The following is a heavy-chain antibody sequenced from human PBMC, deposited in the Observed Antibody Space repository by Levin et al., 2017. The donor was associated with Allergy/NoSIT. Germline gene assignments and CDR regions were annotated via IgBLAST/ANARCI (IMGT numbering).Heavy chain of an antibody. J-gene: IGHJ3*02. V-gene: IGHV3-23*01. Sequence: GGSLRLSCAASGFTFSSYAMSWVRQAPGKGLEWVSSGTGGSTSYADSVMGRFTISRDDSKNTLYLQMNSLRAEDTAVYYCARRGDAFDIWGQGTMVTVSS. CDR1: GFTFSSYA. CDR3: ARRGDAFDI. CDR2: SGTGGST. D-gene: IGHD3-10*01.